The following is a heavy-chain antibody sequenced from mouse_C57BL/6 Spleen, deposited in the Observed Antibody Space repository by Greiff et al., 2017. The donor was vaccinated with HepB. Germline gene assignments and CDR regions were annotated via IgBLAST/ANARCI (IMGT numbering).Heavy chain of an antibody. V-gene: IGHV1-26*01. CDR2: INPNNSGT. Sequence: EVQLQQSGPELVKPGASVKISCKASGYTFTDYYMNWVKQSHGKSLEWIGDINPNNSGTSYNQKFKGKATLTVDKSSSTAYMELRSLTSEDSAVYYCARDGYYDGFAYWGQGTLVTVSA. D-gene: IGHD2-3*01. CDR3: ARDGYYDGFAY. J-gene: IGHJ3*01. CDR1: GYTFTDYY.